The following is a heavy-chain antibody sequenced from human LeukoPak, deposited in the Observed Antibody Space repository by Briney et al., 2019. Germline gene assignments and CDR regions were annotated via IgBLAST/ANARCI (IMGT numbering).Heavy chain of an antibody. CDR2: IKQDGSNK. CDR1: GFTFSSYW. V-gene: IGHV3-7*01. Sequence: GGSLRLSCAASGFTFSSYWMSWVRQAPGKGLEWVANIKQDGSNKYYADSVKGRFTISRDNSKNTLYLQMNSLRAEDTAVYYCARAIVVVTAILDYWGQGTLVTVSS. CDR3: ARAIVVVTAILDY. D-gene: IGHD2-21*02. J-gene: IGHJ4*02.